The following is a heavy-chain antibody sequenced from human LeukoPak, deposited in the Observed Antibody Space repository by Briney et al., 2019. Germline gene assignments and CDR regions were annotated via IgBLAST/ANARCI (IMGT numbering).Heavy chain of an antibody. CDR2: IIPIFGTA. CDR1: GGTFSSYA. J-gene: IGHJ4*02. Sequence: ASVKVSCKASGGTFSSYAISWVRQAPGQGLEWMGGIIPIFGTANYAQKFQGRVTITADKSTSTAYMELSSLRSEDTAVYYCAESGGNSSGWLVYWGQGTLVTVSS. CDR3: AESGGNSSGWLVY. D-gene: IGHD6-19*01. V-gene: IGHV1-69*06.